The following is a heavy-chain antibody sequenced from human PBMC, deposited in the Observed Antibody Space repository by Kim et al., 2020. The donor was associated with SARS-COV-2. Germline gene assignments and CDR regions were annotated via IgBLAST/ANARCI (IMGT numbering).Heavy chain of an antibody. CDR2: INPSDGST. Sequence: ASVKVSCKASGYMFTSYSMHWVQQAPGQGLEWMGRINPSDGSTTYAQKFQGRATMTRDTSTSTVYMELRSLKSEDTAVYYCARDWSRPYYDILPGYQNLAGGGFMDVWGQGTTVTVSS. CDR3: ARDWSRPYYDILPGYQNLAGGGFMDV. J-gene: IGHJ6*02. V-gene: IGHV1-46*01. CDR1: GYMFTSYS. D-gene: IGHD3-9*01.